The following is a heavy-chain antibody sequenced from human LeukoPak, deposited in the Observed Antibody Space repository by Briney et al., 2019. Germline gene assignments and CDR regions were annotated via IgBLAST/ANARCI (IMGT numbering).Heavy chain of an antibody. CDR1: GFTFSRYW. V-gene: IGHV3-7*01. CDR3: ARGDSGDWAL. Sequence: GGSLRLSCAASGFTFSRYWMSWVRQAPGKGLEWVANIKQDGSEKYYVDSVKGRFTISRDNAKNSLYLQMNSLRAEDTAVYYCARGDSGDWALGGQGTLVTVSS. D-gene: IGHD2-21*02. J-gene: IGHJ4*02. CDR2: IKQDGSEK.